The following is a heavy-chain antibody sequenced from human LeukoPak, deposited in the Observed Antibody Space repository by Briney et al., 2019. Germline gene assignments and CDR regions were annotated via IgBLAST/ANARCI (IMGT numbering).Heavy chain of an antibody. Sequence: SGTLSLTCGVSGGSITNTNYWTWVRQPPGKGLEWIGEVNLQGSTNYNPSLMGRVAISVDTSENHISLQLASVTAADTAVYYCAREGGPYRPLDYSGQGTLVTVSS. CDR2: VNLQGST. V-gene: IGHV4-4*02. J-gene: IGHJ4*02. CDR3: AREGGPYRPLDY. CDR1: GGSITNTNY.